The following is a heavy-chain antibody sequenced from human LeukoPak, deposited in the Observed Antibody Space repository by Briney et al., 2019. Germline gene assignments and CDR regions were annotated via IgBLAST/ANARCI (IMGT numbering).Heavy chain of an antibody. V-gene: IGHV4-59*11. Sequence: SETLSLTCTVSGGSISGHHWSWIRQPPGEELEWIGYIYYNGGTSYNPSLKSRVTISVDTSKNQFSLHLNAVTAADTAVYYCASLLRWVDYWGQGTLVTVSS. CDR1: GGSISGHH. CDR3: ASLLRWVDY. J-gene: IGHJ4*02. D-gene: IGHD4-23*01. CDR2: IYYNGGT.